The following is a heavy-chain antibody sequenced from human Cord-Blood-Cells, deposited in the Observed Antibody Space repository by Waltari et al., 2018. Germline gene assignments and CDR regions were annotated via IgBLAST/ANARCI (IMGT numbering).Heavy chain of an antibody. J-gene: IGHJ4*02. CDR3: ARVGYYDILTGDY. V-gene: IGHV4-34*01. Sequence: QVQLQQWGAGLLKPSETLSLTCAVYGGSFSGYYWSWIRQPPGKGLEWIGEINHSGSTNYNPSLKSRGTISVDTSKNQFSLKLSSVTAADTAVYYCARVGYYDILTGDYWGQGTLVTVSS. CDR2: INHSGST. CDR1: GGSFSGYY. D-gene: IGHD3-9*01.